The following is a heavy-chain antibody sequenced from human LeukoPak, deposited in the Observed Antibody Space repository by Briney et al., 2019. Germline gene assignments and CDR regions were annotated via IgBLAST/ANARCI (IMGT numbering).Heavy chain of an antibody. Sequence: GGSLRLSCAASGFTFSSYSMHWVRQAPGKGLEWVSYISSSSNTIYYADSVKGRFTISRDNAKNSLYLQMNSLRDEDTAVYYCASEIVVVVAATHDAFDIWGQGTMVTVSS. CDR3: ASEIVVVVAATHDAFDI. CDR1: GFTFSSYS. CDR2: ISSSSNTI. V-gene: IGHV3-48*02. J-gene: IGHJ3*02. D-gene: IGHD2-15*01.